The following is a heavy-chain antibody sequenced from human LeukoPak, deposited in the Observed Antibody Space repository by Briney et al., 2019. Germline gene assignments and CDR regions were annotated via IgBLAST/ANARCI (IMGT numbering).Heavy chain of an antibody. Sequence: ASVKVSCKASVYTFTTYGISWVRQAPGQGLEWMGWISAYNGHTNYAQKLQGRVTMTTDASTTTAYMELRSLRSDDTAVYYCARDKLGYSYVYFDYWGQGTLVTVSS. CDR1: VYTFTTYG. J-gene: IGHJ4*02. V-gene: IGHV1-18*01. CDR3: ARDKLGYSYVYFDY. CDR2: ISAYNGHT. D-gene: IGHD5-18*01.